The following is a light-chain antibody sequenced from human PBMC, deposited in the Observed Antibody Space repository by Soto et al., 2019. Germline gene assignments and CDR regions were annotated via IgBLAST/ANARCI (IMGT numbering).Light chain of an antibody. CDR2: AAS. Sequence: DLQMTQSPSSLSASVGDRVTITCRASQSISTYLNWYQQKPGKAPKVLIYAASSLQSGVPSRFSGNGSGTDFILTISSLQPEDCATYYCQQSYSTPLPFGQGTKLEIK. V-gene: IGKV1-39*01. CDR3: QQSYSTPLP. CDR1: QSISTY. J-gene: IGKJ2*01.